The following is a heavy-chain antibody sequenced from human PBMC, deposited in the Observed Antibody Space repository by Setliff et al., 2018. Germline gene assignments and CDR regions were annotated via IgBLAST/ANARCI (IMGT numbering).Heavy chain of an antibody. Sequence: RASVKVSCKASGYTFTDYGITWVRQAPGQGLEWMGWISGYTGNTNYAHKLQGRVTLTTDTSTGTAYMELRSLRSDDTAVYYCSRERAYDGINYYGMDVWGQGTTVTAPQ. V-gene: IGHV1-18*01. CDR3: SRERAYDGINYYGMDV. CDR2: ISGYTGNT. D-gene: IGHD3-22*01. CDR1: GYTFTDYG. J-gene: IGHJ6*01.